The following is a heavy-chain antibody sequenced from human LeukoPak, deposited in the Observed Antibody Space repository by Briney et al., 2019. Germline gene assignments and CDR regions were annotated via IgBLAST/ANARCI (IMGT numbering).Heavy chain of an antibody. D-gene: IGHD6-6*01. Sequence: SQSLSLTCTVSGGSISSYYWSWIRHPPGKGPEWVGYIYFSGRPNYNTSLKSRVTISVDTSKNQFSLKLSSVTAADTAVYYCARSEYSSSSDEAFYYYYYGMDVWGQGTAVTVSS. CDR2: IYFSGRP. CDR1: GGSISSYY. V-gene: IGHV4-59*08. J-gene: IGHJ6*02. CDR3: ARSEYSSSSDEAFYYYYYGMDV.